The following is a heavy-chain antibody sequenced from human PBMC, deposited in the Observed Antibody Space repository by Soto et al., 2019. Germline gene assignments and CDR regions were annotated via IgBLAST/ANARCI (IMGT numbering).Heavy chain of an antibody. CDR1: GFTFSSYA. Sequence: VQLVESGGGLVQPGGSLRLSCAASGFTFSSYAMHWVRQAPGKGLEYVSAISSNGGSTYYANSVKGRFTISRDNSKNTLYLQMGSLRAEDMAVYYCARARGRQDNSQVFGEVDYWGQGTLVTVSS. CDR3: ARARGRQDNSQVFGEVDY. CDR2: ISSNGGST. V-gene: IGHV3-64*01. D-gene: IGHD3-3*01. J-gene: IGHJ4*02.